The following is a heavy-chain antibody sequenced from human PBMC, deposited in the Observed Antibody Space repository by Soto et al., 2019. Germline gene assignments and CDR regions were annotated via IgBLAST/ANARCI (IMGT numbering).Heavy chain of an antibody. CDR3: AVDHKMIAVAGAYYYYGMDV. D-gene: IGHD6-19*01. CDR1: GYTFTSYG. Sequence: ASVKVSCKASGYTFTSYGISWVRQAPGQGLEWMGWISAYNGNTNYAQKLQGRVTMTTDTSTSTAYMELRSLRSDDTGAYYRAVDHKMIAVAGAYYYYGMDVWGQGTTVTVSS. CDR2: ISAYNGNT. V-gene: IGHV1-18*01. J-gene: IGHJ6*02.